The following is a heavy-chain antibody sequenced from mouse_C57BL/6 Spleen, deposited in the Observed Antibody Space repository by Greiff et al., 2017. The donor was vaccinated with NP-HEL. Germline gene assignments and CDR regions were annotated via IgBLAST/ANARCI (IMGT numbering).Heavy chain of an antibody. Sequence: EVKLVESGGGLVKPGGSLKLSCAASGFTFSDSGMHWVRQAPEKGLEWVAYISSGSSTIYYVDIVKGRFTIYRDNAKNTLFLQITSLKSEDTAMYYCARELYYCSSYFDCWGKGTTLTVDS. CDR3: ARELYYCSSYFDC. D-gene: IGHD1-1*01. V-gene: IGHV5-17*01. J-gene: IGHJ2*01. CDR1: GFTFSDSG. CDR2: ISSGSSTI.